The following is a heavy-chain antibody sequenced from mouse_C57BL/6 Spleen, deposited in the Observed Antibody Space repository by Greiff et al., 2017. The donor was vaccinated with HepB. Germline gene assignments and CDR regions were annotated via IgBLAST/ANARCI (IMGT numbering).Heavy chain of an antibody. J-gene: IGHJ3*01. D-gene: IGHD1-1*01. CDR3: ERREDGSGFAY. CDR2: INPGSGGT. Sequence: VQLQQSGAELVRPGTSVKVSCKASGYAFTNYLIEWVKQRPGQGLEWIGVINPGSGGTNYNEKFKGKATLTADKSSSTAYMQLSSLTSEDSAVYVCERREDGSGFAYWGQRTLVTVSA. V-gene: IGHV1-54*01. CDR1: GYAFTNYL.